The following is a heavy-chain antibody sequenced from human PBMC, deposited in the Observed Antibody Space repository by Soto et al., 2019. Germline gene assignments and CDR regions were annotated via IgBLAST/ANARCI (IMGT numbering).Heavy chain of an antibody. Sequence: QVQLVQSGAEVKKPGSSVKVSCKASGGTFSSYAISWVRQAPGQGLEWMGGIIPIFGKANSAQKFQGRVTINADESPRQAYMELSSLRTEDTAVYYCARAQVVVGARYGMGVWGQGTTVTVSS. J-gene: IGHJ6*02. CDR3: ARAQVVVGARYGMGV. D-gene: IGHD2-15*01. CDR2: IIPIFGKA. CDR1: GGTFSSYA. V-gene: IGHV1-69*01.